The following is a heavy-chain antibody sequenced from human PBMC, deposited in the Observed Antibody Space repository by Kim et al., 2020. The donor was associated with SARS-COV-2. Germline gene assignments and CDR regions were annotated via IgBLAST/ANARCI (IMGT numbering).Heavy chain of an antibody. CDR3: ARDWGSGSYLDY. J-gene: IGHJ4*02. Sequence: KYAQKLQGGVTMTTDTSTTTAYMELRSLSSDDTAVYYCARDWGSGSYLDYWGQGTLVTVSS. D-gene: IGHD3-10*01. V-gene: IGHV1-18*01.